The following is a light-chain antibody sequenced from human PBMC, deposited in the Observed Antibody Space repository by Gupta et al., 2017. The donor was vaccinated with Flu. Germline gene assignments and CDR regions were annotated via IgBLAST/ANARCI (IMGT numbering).Light chain of an antibody. CDR1: QDIIKY. J-gene: IGKJ4*01. Sequence: PSSLSASVGDRITITCQASQDIIKYLNWYQQKPGKAPRLLIFDASTLQAGVPSRFGGSGAGTNFTFTITSLQPDDSAAYYCQQYDNLPLTFGGGTKLEIK. CDR2: DAS. V-gene: IGKV1-33*01. CDR3: QQYDNLPLT.